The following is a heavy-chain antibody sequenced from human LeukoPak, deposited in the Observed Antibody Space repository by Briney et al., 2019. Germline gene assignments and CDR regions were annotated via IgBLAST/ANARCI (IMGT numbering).Heavy chain of an antibody. Sequence: ASVKLSCKASVYTFTDYYMHWVQQAPGKGLEWMGRVDPEDGETIYAEKFQGRVTITADTSTDTAYMELSSLRSEDTAVYYCATGRATGASDAFDIWGQGTMVTVSS. V-gene: IGHV1-69-2*01. CDR3: ATGRATGASDAFDI. J-gene: IGHJ3*02. D-gene: IGHD5-24*01. CDR1: VYTFTDYY. CDR2: VDPEDGET.